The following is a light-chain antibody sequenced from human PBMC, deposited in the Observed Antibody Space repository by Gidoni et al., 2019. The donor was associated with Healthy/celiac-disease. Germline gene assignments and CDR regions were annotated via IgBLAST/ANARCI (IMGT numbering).Light chain of an antibody. CDR2: GAS. CDR1: QSVSSN. CDR3: QQYNNWPPYT. Sequence: EIVMPQSPATLSVSPGERATLSCRASQSVSSNLAWYQQHPGQAPRLLIYGASTRATGIPARFSGSGSGTEFTLTISSLQSEDFAVYYCQQYNNWPPYTFGQGTKLEIK. J-gene: IGKJ2*01. V-gene: IGKV3-15*01.